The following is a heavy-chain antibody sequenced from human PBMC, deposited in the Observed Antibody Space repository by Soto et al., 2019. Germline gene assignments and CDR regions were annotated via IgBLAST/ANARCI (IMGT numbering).Heavy chain of an antibody. CDR3: ARNPRAVAAMHMDV. CDR2: IIPILGIG. J-gene: IGHJ6*03. Sequence: QVQLVQSGAEVKKPGSSVKVSCKASGGTFSSYAFNWVRQAPGQGLEWMGRIIPILGIGDYAQRFQGRVTITTDKSTSTVDMELSSLRPEVTGVYYCARNPRAVAAMHMDVWGKGTMVTVSS. CDR1: GGTFSSYA. V-gene: IGHV1-69*04. D-gene: IGHD6-19*01.